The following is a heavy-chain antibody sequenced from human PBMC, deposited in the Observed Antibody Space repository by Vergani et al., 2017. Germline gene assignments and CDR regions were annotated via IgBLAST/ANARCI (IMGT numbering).Heavy chain of an antibody. CDR3: ATYGSESYYHTSTHYYYYYYMDF. J-gene: IGHJ6*02. D-gene: IGHD3-10*01. V-gene: IGHV5-51*01. Sequence: EVQLVQSGAEVKKPGESLKISCKGSGYSFTSYWIGWVRQMPGKGLEWMGIIYPGDSDTRYSPSFQGQVTISADKSISTAYLQWSSLKASDTAMYYCATYGSESYYHTSTHYYYYYYMDFWGQGTTVTVSS. CDR2: IYPGDSDT. CDR1: GYSFTSYW.